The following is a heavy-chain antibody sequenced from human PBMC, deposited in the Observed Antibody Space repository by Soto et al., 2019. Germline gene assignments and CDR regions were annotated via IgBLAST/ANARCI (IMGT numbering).Heavy chain of an antibody. Sequence: PGGSLRLSCAASGFTFRSYAMHWVRQAPGKGLEWVAIISYDGINKYYADSVKGRFTISGDNSKSTMYLQMNSLRAEDTAVYYCARDYKTCPYISGCLPHAFDIWGQGTMVTVSS. CDR2: ISYDGINK. CDR3: ARDYKTCPYISGCLPHAFDI. CDR1: GFTFRSYA. V-gene: IGHV3-30-3*01. D-gene: IGHD6-19*01. J-gene: IGHJ3*02.